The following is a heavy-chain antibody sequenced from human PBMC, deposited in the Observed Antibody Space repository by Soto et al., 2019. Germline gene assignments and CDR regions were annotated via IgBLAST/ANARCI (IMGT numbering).Heavy chain of an antibody. J-gene: IGHJ6*03. CDR3: AREGGIVVVPAATFAYYYMDV. CDR1: GYTFTSYD. V-gene: IGHV1-8*01. D-gene: IGHD2-2*01. Sequence: QVQLVQSGAEVKKPGASVKVSCKASGYTFTSYDINWVRQATGQGLEWMGWMNPNSGNTGYAQKFQGRVTMTRNTSISTAYMELSSLRSEDTAVYYCAREGGIVVVPAATFAYYYMDVWGKGTTVTVSS. CDR2: MNPNSGNT.